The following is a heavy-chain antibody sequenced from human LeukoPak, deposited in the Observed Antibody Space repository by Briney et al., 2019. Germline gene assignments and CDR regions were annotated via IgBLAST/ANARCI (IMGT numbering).Heavy chain of an antibody. CDR1: GYNLTELS. D-gene: IGHD2-15*01. J-gene: IGHJ3*02. CDR3: ATLLDIVVVGAFDI. Sequence: ASVKVSCTVSGYNLTELSMHWVRQAPGKGLEWMGGFDPEDGETIYAQKFQGRVTMTEDTSTDTAYMELSSLRSEDTAVYYCATLLDIVVVGAFDIWGQGTMVTVSS. CDR2: FDPEDGET. V-gene: IGHV1-24*01.